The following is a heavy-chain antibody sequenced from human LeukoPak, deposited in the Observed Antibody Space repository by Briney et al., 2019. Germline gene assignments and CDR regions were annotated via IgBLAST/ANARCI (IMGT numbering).Heavy chain of an antibody. CDR3: ARLTYYCDSSGYYRHIDY. J-gene: IGHJ4*02. Sequence: PSETLSLACTVSGGSISSSSYYWGWIRQPPGKGLEWIGSIYYSGSTYYNPSLKSRVTISVDTSKNQFSLKLSSVTAADTAVYYCARLTYYCDSSGYYRHIDYWGQGTPVTVSS. D-gene: IGHD3-22*01. CDR1: GGSISSSSYY. V-gene: IGHV4-39*01. CDR2: IYYSGST.